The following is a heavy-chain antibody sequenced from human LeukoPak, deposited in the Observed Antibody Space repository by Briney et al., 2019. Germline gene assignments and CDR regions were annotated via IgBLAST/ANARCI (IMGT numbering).Heavy chain of an antibody. Sequence: GGSLRLSCAASGFTFSSYAMNWVRQAPGKGLEWVSSISSSSSYIYYADSVKGRFTISRDNAKNSLYLQMNSLRAEDTAVYYCASGSWYAPNWFDPWGQGTLVTVSS. CDR1: GFTFSSYA. J-gene: IGHJ5*02. CDR3: ASGSWYAPNWFDP. CDR2: ISSSSSYI. V-gene: IGHV3-21*04. D-gene: IGHD6-13*01.